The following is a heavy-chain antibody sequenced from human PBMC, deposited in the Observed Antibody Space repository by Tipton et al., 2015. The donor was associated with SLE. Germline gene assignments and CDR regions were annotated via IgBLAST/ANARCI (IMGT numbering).Heavy chain of an antibody. V-gene: IGHV4-61*01. CDR3: ARELGYDTGGGAFDI. J-gene: IGHJ3*02. CDR2: IYYSGST. Sequence: TLSLTCTVSGGSISSSSYYWGWIRQPPGKGLEWIGYIYYSGSTNYNPSLKSRVTISVDTSKNQFSLKLSSVTAADTAVYYCARELGYDTGGGAFDIWGQGTMVTVSS. CDR1: GGSISSSSYY. D-gene: IGHD3-22*01.